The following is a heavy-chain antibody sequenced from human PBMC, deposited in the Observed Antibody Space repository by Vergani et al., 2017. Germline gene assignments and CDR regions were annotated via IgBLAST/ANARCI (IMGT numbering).Heavy chain of an antibody. CDR2: ISYDGSNK. D-gene: IGHD2-15*01. CDR3: AKDGRYCSGGSCLKGYMDV. J-gene: IGHJ6*03. Sequence: QVQLVESGGGVVQPGRSLRLSCAASGFTFSSYGMHWVRQAPGKGLEWVAVISYDGSNKYYADSVKGRFTIYRDNSKNTLYLQMNSLRAEDTAVYYCAKDGRYCSGGSCLKGYMDVWGKGTTVTVSS. V-gene: IGHV3-30*18. CDR1: GFTFSSYG.